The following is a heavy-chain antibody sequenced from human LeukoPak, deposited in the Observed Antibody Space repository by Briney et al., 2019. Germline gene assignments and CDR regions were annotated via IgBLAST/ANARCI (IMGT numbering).Heavy chain of an antibody. V-gene: IGHV3-49*03. J-gene: IGHJ4*02. CDR2: IRSKAYGGTT. CDR3: TSSFFSGYYYES. CDR1: GFTFGDYA. D-gene: IGHD3-22*01. Sequence: PGGSLRPSCTASGFTFGDYAMSWFRQPPGKGLEWVGFIRSKAYGGTTEYAASVKGRFTISRDDSKSIAYLQMNSLKTEDTAVYYCTSSFFSGYYYESWGQGTLVTVSS.